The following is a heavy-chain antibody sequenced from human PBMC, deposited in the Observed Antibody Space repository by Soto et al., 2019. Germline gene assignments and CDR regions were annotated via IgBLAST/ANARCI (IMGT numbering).Heavy chain of an antibody. J-gene: IGHJ4*02. Sequence: ASVKVSCKASGYTFTSYYMHWVRQAPGQGLEWMGIINPSGGSTSYAQKFQGRVTMTRDTSTSTVYMELSSLRSEDTAVYYCASDTTHSVRGGVFDYWGQGTLVTVSS. V-gene: IGHV1-46*01. CDR1: GYTFTSYY. CDR2: INPSGGST. CDR3: ASDTTHSVRGGVFDY. D-gene: IGHD3-10*02.